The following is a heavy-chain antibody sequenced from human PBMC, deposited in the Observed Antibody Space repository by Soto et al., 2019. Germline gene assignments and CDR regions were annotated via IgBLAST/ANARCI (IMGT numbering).Heavy chain of an antibody. CDR1: GITISNYP. CDR2: ISGSGDRT. Sequence: EVQLLESGGGLVQPGGSLRLSCAASGITISNYPMSWVRQAPGKGLDWVSGISGSGDRTYYADSAKGRFTISKDISRTSLSLQLDSLGVEDPAVYFCVKVDGSYPSTAPHWGQGTLVTVSS. D-gene: IGHD3-16*02. V-gene: IGHV3-23*01. J-gene: IGHJ4*02. CDR3: VKVDGSYPSTAPH.